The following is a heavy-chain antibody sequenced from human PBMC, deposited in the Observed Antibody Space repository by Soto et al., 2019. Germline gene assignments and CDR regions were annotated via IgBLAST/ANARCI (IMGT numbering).Heavy chain of an antibody. CDR2: ISYDGSNK. J-gene: IGHJ4*02. V-gene: IGHV3-30*18. CDR1: GFTFSSYG. D-gene: IGHD3-9*01. Sequence: QVQLVESGGGVVQPGRSLRLSCAASGFTFSSYGMHWVRQAPGKGLEWVAVISYDGSNKYYADSVKGRFTISRDNSKNTLYLQMNSLRAEDTAVYYCAKGHYDILTGYQYYFDYWGQGTLVTVSS. CDR3: AKGHYDILTGYQYYFDY.